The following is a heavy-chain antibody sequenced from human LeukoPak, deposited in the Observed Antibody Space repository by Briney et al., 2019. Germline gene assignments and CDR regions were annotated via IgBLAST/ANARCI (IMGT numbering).Heavy chain of an antibody. Sequence: SETLSLTCAVYGGSFSGYYWSWIRQPPGKGLEWIGEINHSGSTNYNPSLKSRVTISVDTSKNQFSLKLSSVTAADTAVYYCARHIAARSSYYYYYMDVWGKGTTVTVSS. CDR2: INHSGST. CDR3: ARHIAARSSYYYYYMDV. V-gene: IGHV4-34*01. J-gene: IGHJ6*03. D-gene: IGHD6-6*01. CDR1: GGSFSGYY.